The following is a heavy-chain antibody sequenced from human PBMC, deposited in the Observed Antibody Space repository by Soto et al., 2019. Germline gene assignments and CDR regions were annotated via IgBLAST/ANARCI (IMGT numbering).Heavy chain of an antibody. J-gene: IGHJ3*02. CDR2: INPSGGST. D-gene: IGHD2-15*01. V-gene: IGHV1-46*01. CDR1: GYTFTSYY. CDR3: AREIGYCSGGSCYGGFDI. Sequence: ASVKVSCKASGYTFTSYYMHWVRQAPGQGLEWMGIINPSGGSTSYAQKFQGRVTMTRDTSTSTVYMELSSLKSEDTAVYYCAREIGYCSGGSCYGGFDIWGQGTMVTGSS.